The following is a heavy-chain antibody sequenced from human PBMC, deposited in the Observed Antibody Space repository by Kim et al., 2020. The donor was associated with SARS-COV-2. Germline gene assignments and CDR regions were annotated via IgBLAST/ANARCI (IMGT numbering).Heavy chain of an antibody. Sequence: SETLSLTCAVSGGSISSGGYSWSWIRQPPGKGLEWIGYIYHSGSTYYNPSLKSRVTISVDRSKNQFSLKLSSVTAADTAVYYCARAVGYCSSTSCYTDAFDIWGQGTMVTVSS. V-gene: IGHV4-30-2*01. CDR2: IYHSGST. J-gene: IGHJ3*02. CDR1: GGSISSGGYS. CDR3: ARAVGYCSSTSCYTDAFDI. D-gene: IGHD2-2*02.